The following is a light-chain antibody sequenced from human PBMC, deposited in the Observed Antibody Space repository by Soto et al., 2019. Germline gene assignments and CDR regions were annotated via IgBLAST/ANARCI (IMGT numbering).Light chain of an antibody. Sequence: DVGMTQTPLSLSVSPGQPAALSCKSSQSLLHITGETFLFWYLQKPGQSPQLLIYEVSTRVSGVPDRFSGSGSGTDFTLEISRVETDDVGIYYCMQSTQLPPTFGQGTRLGIE. J-gene: IGKJ5*01. CDR2: EVS. CDR1: QSLLHITGETF. V-gene: IGKV2D-29*02. CDR3: MQSTQLPPT.